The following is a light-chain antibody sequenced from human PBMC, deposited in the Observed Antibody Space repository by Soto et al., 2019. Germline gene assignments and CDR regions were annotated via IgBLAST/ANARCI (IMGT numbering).Light chain of an antibody. V-gene: IGKV3-20*01. CDR2: RTS. Sequence: EIVLTQSPGTLSLSPGERATLSCRASQSVGSSYLAWYQQKPGQAPRLLIYRTSNRATGIPDRFSGSGSGTDFTLTISRLEPEDFAVYWCQQYDSSPRTFGQGTKVDIK. J-gene: IGKJ1*01. CDR1: QSVGSSY. CDR3: QQYDSSPRT.